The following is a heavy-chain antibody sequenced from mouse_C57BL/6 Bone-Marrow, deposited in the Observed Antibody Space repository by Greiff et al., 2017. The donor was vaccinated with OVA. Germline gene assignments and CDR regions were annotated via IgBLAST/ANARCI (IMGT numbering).Heavy chain of an antibody. V-gene: IGHV5-6*01. CDR2: ISSGGSYT. J-gene: IGHJ2*01. Sequence: EVQVVESGGDLVKPGGSLKLSCAASGFTFSSYGMSWVRQTPDKRLEWVATISSGGSYTYYPDSVKGRFTISRDNAKNTLYLQMSSLKSEDTAMYYCARQTPYYFDYWGQGTTLTVSS. CDR1: GFTFSSYG. CDR3: ARQTPYYFDY.